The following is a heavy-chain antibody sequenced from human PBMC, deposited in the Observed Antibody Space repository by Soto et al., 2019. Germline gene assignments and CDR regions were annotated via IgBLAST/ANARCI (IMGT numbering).Heavy chain of an antibody. V-gene: IGHV4-30-2*01. D-gene: IGHD2-2*01. CDR2: IYHSGST. Sequence: LSLTCAVSGGSISSGGYSWSWIRQPPGKGLEWIGYIYHSGSTYYNPSLKSRVTISVDRSKNQFSLKLSSVTAADTAVYYCARGSGGEPAAPDYLDYRGEAAQLTVPP. J-gene: IGHJ4*02. CDR1: GGSISSGGYS. CDR3: ARGSGGEPAAPDYLDY.